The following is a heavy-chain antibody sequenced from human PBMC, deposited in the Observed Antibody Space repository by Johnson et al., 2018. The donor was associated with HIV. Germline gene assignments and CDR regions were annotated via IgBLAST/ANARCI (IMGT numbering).Heavy chain of an antibody. CDR1: GFTFDDYA. D-gene: IGHD3-22*01. J-gene: IGHJ3*02. V-gene: IGHV3-9*01. CDR3: AKDMGRWTMITPGGDS. CDR2: ISWNSGSI. Sequence: VQLVESGGGLVQPGRSLRLSCAASGFTFDDYAMHWVRQAPGKGLEWVSGISWNSGSIGYADSVKGRFTISRDNAKNSLYLQMNSLRAEDTALYYCAKDMGRWTMITPGGDSWGQGTMVTVSS.